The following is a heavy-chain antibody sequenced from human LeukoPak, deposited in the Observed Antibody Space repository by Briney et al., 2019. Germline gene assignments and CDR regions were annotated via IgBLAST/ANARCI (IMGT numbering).Heavy chain of an antibody. V-gene: IGHV1-2*02. D-gene: IGHD6-13*01. CDR3: ARDQTSNWYRAKYFYGVDV. CDR2: INPNTDGT. Sequence: ASVKVSCKASVYTFTGYYQHWVRQAPGQGLKWMGWINPNTDGTNYAQKFQGRVAMTRDTSISTAYMELTRLTSDDTAVYYCARDQTSNWYRAKYFYGVDVWGQGTTVTVSS. J-gene: IGHJ6*02. CDR1: VYTFTGYY.